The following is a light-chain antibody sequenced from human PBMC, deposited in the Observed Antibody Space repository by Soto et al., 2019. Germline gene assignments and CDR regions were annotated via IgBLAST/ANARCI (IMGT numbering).Light chain of an antibody. CDR1: SSDVGGYNY. CDR3: CSYAGSYYV. CDR2: DVS. Sequence: QSALTQPRSVSGSPGQSVTISCTGTSSDVGGYNYVSGYQQHPGKAPKLMIYDVSKRPSGVPDRFSGSKSGNTASLTISGLQAEDEADYYCCSYAGSYYVFGTGIKLTVL. V-gene: IGLV2-11*01. J-gene: IGLJ1*01.